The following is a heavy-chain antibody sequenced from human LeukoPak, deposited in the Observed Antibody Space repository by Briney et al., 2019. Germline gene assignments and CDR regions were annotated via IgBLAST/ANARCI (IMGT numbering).Heavy chain of an antibody. CDR2: INHSGST. D-gene: IGHD3-22*01. CDR3: ARGFYSSGYYYFRFDP. J-gene: IGHJ5*02. Sequence: SETLSLTCAVYGGSFSGYYWGWIRQPPGKGLEWIGEINHSGSTNYNPSLKSRVTISVDTSKNQFSLKLSSVTAADTAVYYCARGFYSSGYYYFRFDPWGQGTLVTVSS. CDR1: GGSFSGYY. V-gene: IGHV4-34*01.